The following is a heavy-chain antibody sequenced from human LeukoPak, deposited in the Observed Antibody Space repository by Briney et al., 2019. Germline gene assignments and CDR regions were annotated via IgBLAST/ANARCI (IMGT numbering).Heavy chain of an antibody. V-gene: IGHV3-7*03. CDR1: GFTFSGFW. J-gene: IGHJ3*01. D-gene: IGHD6-6*01. Sequence: GGSLRLSCAVSGFTFSGFWMSWSRQAPGKGLEWVGSINSDGSEGYYADVVKGRFTISRDNAKNSLYLQINSLRAEDTVVYYCARSSYSSSSSVWGQGTMVTVSS. CDR3: ARSSYSSSSSV. CDR2: INSDGSEG.